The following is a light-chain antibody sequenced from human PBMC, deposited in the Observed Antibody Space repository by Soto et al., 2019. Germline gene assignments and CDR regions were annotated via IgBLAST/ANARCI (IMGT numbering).Light chain of an antibody. CDR3: QQYHLSPLT. J-gene: IGKJ4*01. CDR1: EAINNNF. Sequence: EIVLTQSPGALSVDPGETLSLSCRASEAINNNFVAWYQQRPGQVPRLLMYGASIRVSGVPDRISGRRSGTGFILNIARVEPEDSAVYFCQQYHLSPLTFGGGTQV. CDR2: GAS. V-gene: IGKV3-20*01.